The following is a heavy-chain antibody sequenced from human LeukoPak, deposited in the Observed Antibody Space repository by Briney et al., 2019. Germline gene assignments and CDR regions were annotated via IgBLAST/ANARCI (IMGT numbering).Heavy chain of an antibody. V-gene: IGHV3-15*01. CDR1: GFTFSNAW. CDR2: IKSKTGGGTT. CDR3: TTEQISRFDY. Sequence: GGSLRLSCAASGFTFSNAWMSWVRQAPGKGLDWVGRIKSKTGGGTTEYAAPVKGRFTISRDDSRNTLYLQMNSLKTEDRAVYYCTTEQISRFDYWGQGTLVTVSS. J-gene: IGHJ4*02.